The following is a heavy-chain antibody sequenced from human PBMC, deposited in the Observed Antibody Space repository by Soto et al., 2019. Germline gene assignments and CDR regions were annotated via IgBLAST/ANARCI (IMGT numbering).Heavy chain of an antibody. Sequence: PSKTLSLTCSVSGGSISSPTYYWGWIRQPPGKGLEWIGSIYYSGSTYYSPSLKSRVTISVDTSKNQFSLKVSSVTAADTAVYYCARLPGITTSRRDYWGQGTLVTVSS. D-gene: IGHD1-1*01. J-gene: IGHJ4*02. CDR1: GGSISSPTYY. V-gene: IGHV4-39*01. CDR2: IYYSGST. CDR3: ARLPGITTSRRDY.